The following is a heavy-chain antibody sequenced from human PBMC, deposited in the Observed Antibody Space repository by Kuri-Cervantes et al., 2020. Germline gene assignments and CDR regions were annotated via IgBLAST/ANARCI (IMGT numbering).Heavy chain of an antibody. CDR2: INHSGST. CDR3: ARGHIVVVTAIPYYFDY. Sequence: SETLSLTCAVYGGSFSGYCWSWIRQPPGKGLEWIGEINHSGSTNYNPSLKSRVTISVDTSKNQFSLKLSSVTAADTAVYYCARGHIVVVTAIPYYFDYWGQGTLVTVSS. V-gene: IGHV4-34*01. D-gene: IGHD2-21*02. J-gene: IGHJ4*02. CDR1: GGSFSGYC.